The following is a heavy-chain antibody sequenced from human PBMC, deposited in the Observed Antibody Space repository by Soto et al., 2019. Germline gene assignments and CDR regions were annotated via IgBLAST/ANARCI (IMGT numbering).Heavy chain of an antibody. V-gene: IGHV4-34*01. J-gene: IGHJ6*02. D-gene: IGHD5-18*01. CDR1: GGSFSGYY. CDR3: ARGGQRGNSYGYYYYYDMDV. Sequence: PSETLSLTCAVYGGSFSGYYWSWIRQPPGKGPEWIGEINHSGSTNYNPSLKSRVTISVDTSKNQFSLKVSSVTAADTAVYYCARGGQRGNSYGYYYYYDMDVWGQGTTVTVSS. CDR2: INHSGST.